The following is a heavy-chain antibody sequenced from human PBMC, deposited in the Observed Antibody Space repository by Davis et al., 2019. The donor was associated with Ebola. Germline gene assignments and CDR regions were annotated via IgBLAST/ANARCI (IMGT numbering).Heavy chain of an antibody. CDR3: AWSRDQNHPDAFDI. D-gene: IGHD1-14*01. Sequence: GESLKIPCAASGFTFRTYSMNWVRQAPGKGLEWVSYISGNMAEIYYADSVKGVFTISRDNAQNSLYLQMNSLRAEDTAVYYCAWSRDQNHPDAFDIWGQGTMVTVSS. CDR1: GFTFRTYS. V-gene: IGHV3-21*01. CDR2: ISGNMAEI. J-gene: IGHJ3*02.